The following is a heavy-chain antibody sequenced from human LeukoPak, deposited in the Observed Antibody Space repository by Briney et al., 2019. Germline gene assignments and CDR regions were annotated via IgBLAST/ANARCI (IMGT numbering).Heavy chain of an antibody. J-gene: IGHJ5*02. CDR3: ARDLPDYYGSGSNFDP. CDR2: INPSGGST. CDR1: GYTFTSYY. V-gene: IGHV1-46*01. Sequence: ASVKVSCKASGYTFTSYYMHWVRQAPGQGLEWMGIINPSGGSTSYAQKFQGRVTMTRDTSTSTVYMELSSLRSEDTAVYYCARDLPDYYGSGSNFDPWGQGTLVTVSS. D-gene: IGHD3-10*01.